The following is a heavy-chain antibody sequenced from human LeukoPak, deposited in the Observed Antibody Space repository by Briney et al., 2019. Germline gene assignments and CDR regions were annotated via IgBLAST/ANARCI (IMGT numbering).Heavy chain of an antibody. V-gene: IGHV4-39*07. CDR1: GGSISSGDYY. CDR3: ARDRDYVWGSYHDNWFDP. J-gene: IGHJ5*02. CDR2: IYYSGST. Sequence: SQTLSLTCTVSGGSISSGDYYWSWIRQPPGKGLEWIGSIYYSGSTYYNPSLKSRVTISVDTSKNQFSLKLSSVTAADTAVYYCARDRDYVWGSYHDNWFDPWGQGTLVTVSS. D-gene: IGHD3-16*01.